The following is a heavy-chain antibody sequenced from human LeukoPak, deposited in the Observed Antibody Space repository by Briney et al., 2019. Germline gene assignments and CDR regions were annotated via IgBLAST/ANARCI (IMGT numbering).Heavy chain of an antibody. CDR2: ISYDGSNK. J-gene: IGHJ4*02. Sequence: GGSLRLSCAASGFTFSSYAMHWVRQAPGKGLEWVAVISYDGSNKYYADSVKGRFTISRDNSKNSLYLQMNSLRAEDTAVYYCVGGYWGQGTLVTVSS. CDR3: VGGY. V-gene: IGHV3-30-3*01. CDR1: GFTFSSYA.